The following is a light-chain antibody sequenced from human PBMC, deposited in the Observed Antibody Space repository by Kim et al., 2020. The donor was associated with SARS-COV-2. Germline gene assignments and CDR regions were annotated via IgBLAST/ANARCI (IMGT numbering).Light chain of an antibody. Sequence: VSPGQTASIACSGDKLGDKYACWYQQKPGQSPVLVIYQDSKRPSGIPERFSGSNSGNTATLTISGTQAMDEADYYCQAWDSSTDVVFGGGTQLTVL. CDR3: QAWDSSTDVV. J-gene: IGLJ2*01. CDR2: QDS. V-gene: IGLV3-1*01. CDR1: KLGDKY.